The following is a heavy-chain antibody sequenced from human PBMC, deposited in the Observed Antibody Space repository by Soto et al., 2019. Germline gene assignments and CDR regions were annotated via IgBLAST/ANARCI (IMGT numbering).Heavy chain of an antibody. V-gene: IGHV4-39*01. CDR3: ARLPIFGVAK. Sequence: SETLSLTCTVSGGSISSSSYYWGWIRQPPGKGLEWIGSIYYSGSTYYNPSLKSRVTISVDTSKNQFSLKLSSVTAADTAVYYCARLPIFGVAKWGQGTLVTVS. CDR2: IYYSGST. CDR1: GGSISSSSYY. D-gene: IGHD3-3*01. J-gene: IGHJ4*02.